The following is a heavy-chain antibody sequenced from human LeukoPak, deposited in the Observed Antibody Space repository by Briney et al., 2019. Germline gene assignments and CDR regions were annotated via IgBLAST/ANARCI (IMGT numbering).Heavy chain of an antibody. CDR2: ISYDGSNK. CDR3: ARDAGATVTIGENWDYFDY. Sequence: GRSPRLSCAASGFTFSSYAMHWVRQAPGKGLEWVAVISYDGSNKYYADSVKGRFTISRDNSKNTLYLHMNSLRAEDTAVYYCARDAGATVTIGENWDYFDYWGQGTLVTVSS. V-gene: IGHV3-30-3*01. CDR1: GFTFSSYA. D-gene: IGHD4-17*01. J-gene: IGHJ4*02.